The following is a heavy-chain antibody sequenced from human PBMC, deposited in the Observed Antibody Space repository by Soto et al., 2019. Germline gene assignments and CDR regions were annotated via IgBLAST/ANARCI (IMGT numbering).Heavy chain of an antibody. CDR3: VRQGIDYLRAGVDV. CDR1: SGPDRSHN. Sequence: QVQLQQSGPRLVKPSETLSLTCTVSSGPDRSHNWGWIRQPPGRGLGWIGYVYYTGDTAYNPSLRRRVSISAATSTNDSSLALSSVTAADTPVYYCVRQGIDYLRAGVDVWGQGTRVSVSS. V-gene: IGHV4-59*08. J-gene: IGHJ6*02. CDR2: VYYTGDT. D-gene: IGHD4-17*01.